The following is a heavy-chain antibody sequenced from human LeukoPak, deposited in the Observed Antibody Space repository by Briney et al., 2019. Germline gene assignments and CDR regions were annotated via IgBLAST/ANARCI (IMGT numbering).Heavy chain of an antibody. J-gene: IGHJ4*02. Sequence: PSETLSLTCTVSGDSISGYYWGWIRQTPGKGLEWIGCIHSSGSTIYNPSLKSRVTISVDTSKKQFSLRLTSVTAADTAVYFCARGYFDTRHSSNPFDYWGQGALVTVSS. CDR1: GDSISGYY. CDR3: ARGYFDTRHSSNPFDY. V-gene: IGHV4-4*09. CDR2: IHSSGST. D-gene: IGHD3-22*01.